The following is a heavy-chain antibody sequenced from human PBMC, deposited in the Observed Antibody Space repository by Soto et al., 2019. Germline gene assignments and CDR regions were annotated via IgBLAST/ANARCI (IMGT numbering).Heavy chain of an antibody. V-gene: IGHV1-46*01. J-gene: IGHJ3*02. Sequence: ASVKVSCKASGYTFTSYYMHWVRQAPGQGLEWMGIINPSGGSTSYAQKFQGRVTMTRDTSTSTVYMELSSLRSEDTAVYYCARDGQLWLQHDAFDIWGQGTMVTVSS. CDR2: INPSGGST. CDR1: GYTFTSYY. D-gene: IGHD5-18*01. CDR3: ARDGQLWLQHDAFDI.